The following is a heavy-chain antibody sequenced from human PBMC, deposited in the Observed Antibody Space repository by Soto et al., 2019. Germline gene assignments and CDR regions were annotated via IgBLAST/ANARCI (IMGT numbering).Heavy chain of an antibody. J-gene: IGHJ4*02. V-gene: IGHV4-61*01. Sequence: SETLSLTCTVSGGSVSSGSYYWSWIRQPPGKGLEYIGYLYYSGSTNYNPSLKSRVTISVDTPKNQFSLKLTSVTAADTAIHFCARGQAFWTGYYRMPYYFDYWGRGTLVTVSS. CDR2: LYYSGST. D-gene: IGHD3-3*01. CDR3: ARGQAFWTGYYRMPYYFDY. CDR1: GGSVSSGSYY.